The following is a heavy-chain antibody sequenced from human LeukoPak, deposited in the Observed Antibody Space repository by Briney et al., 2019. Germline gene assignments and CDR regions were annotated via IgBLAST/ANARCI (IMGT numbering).Heavy chain of an antibody. Sequence: GGSLRLSCAASGFTFSSHAIHWVRQAPGKGLEWVADMSYDGNNKYYAESVKGRFTISRDNSRNTLYLQMNNLITEDTAVYYCARVGDTAIRGVNFDYWGQGTLVTVSS. D-gene: IGHD3-10*01. J-gene: IGHJ4*02. CDR3: ARVGDTAIRGVNFDY. CDR2: MSYDGNNK. CDR1: GFTFSSHA. V-gene: IGHV3-30-3*01.